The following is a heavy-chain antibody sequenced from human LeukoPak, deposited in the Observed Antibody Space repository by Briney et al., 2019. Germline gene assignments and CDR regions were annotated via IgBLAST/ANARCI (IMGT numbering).Heavy chain of an antibody. D-gene: IGHD3-10*01. Sequence: GGSLRLSCAASGFTFSSYGMHWVRQAPGKGLERVAVISYDGSNKYYADSVKGRFTISRDNSKNTLYLQMNSLRAEDTAVYYCAKDPHYYGSGSYRTYNWFDPWGQGTLVTVSS. J-gene: IGHJ5*02. CDR3: AKDPHYYGSGSYRTYNWFDP. CDR2: ISYDGSNK. CDR1: GFTFSSYG. V-gene: IGHV3-30*18.